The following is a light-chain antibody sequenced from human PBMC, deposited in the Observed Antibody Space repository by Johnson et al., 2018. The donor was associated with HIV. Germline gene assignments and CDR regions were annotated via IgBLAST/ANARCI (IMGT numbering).Light chain of an antibody. CDR3: GTWDSSLSAGV. CDR2: DNN. CDR1: TSNIGKSY. J-gene: IGLJ1*01. V-gene: IGLV1-51*01. Sequence: QSVLTQPPSVSAAPGQKVTISCSGSTSNIGKSYVSWYQQLPGTAPKLLIYDNNRRPSGTPDRFSGSKSGTSATLAITGLQTGDDADYYCGTWDSSLSAGVFGTGTKVTVL.